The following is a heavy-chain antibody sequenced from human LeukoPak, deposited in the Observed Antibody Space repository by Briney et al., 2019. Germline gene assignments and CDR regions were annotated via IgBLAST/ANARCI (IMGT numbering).Heavy chain of an antibody. CDR2: IYSGGST. V-gene: IGHV3-66*01. Sequence: GGSLRLSCAASGLTVSSNYVYWVRQAPGKGLEWVSIIYSGGSTKYADSVKGRFTLSRDDSKDTLYLQMNSLRAEDTAVYYCARLAAGRGYYFDYWGQGTLVTVSS. CDR3: ARLAAGRGYYFDY. J-gene: IGHJ4*02. CDR1: GLTVSSNY. D-gene: IGHD6-13*01.